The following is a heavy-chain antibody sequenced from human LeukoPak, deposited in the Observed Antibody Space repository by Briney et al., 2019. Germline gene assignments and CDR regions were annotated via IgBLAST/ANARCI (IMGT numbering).Heavy chain of an antibody. V-gene: IGHV4-34*01. CDR2: INHSGST. J-gene: IGHJ4*02. D-gene: IGHD3-22*01. CDR3: AREGGTYYDSSGYYYVGSYFDY. Sequence: SETLSLTCAVYGGSFSGYYWSWIRQPPGKGLEWIGEINHSGSTNYNPSLKSRVTISVDTSKNQFSLKLSSVTAADTAVYYCAREGGTYYDSSGYYYVGSYFDYWGQGTLVTVSS. CDR1: GGSFSGYY.